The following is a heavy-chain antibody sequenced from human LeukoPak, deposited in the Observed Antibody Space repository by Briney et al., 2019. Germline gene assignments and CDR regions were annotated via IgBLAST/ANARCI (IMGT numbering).Heavy chain of an antibody. D-gene: IGHD6-13*01. Sequence: PGGSLRLSCAASGFTFSSYAMSWVRQAPGKGLEWVSVISISGGSTNYADSVKGRFTISRDNSKNALYLHMNSLRAEDTAIYYCAKHYTGSSRPYDAWGQGTLVTVSS. CDR2: ISISGGST. CDR3: AKHYTGSSRPYDA. CDR1: GFTFSSYA. V-gene: IGHV3-23*01. J-gene: IGHJ5*02.